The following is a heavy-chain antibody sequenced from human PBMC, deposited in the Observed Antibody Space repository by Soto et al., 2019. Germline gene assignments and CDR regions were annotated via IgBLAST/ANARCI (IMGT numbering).Heavy chain of an antibody. CDR1: GYTFTSYG. CDR3: AREGVSSDYYYYGMDV. Sequence: GASVKVSCKASGYTFTSYGISCVRQAPGQGLEWMGWISAYNGNTNYAQKLQGRVTMTTDTSTSTAYMELRSLRSDDTAVYYCAREGVSSDYYYYGMDVWGQGTTVTVSS. D-gene: IGHD3-22*01. J-gene: IGHJ6*02. CDR2: ISAYNGNT. V-gene: IGHV1-18*01.